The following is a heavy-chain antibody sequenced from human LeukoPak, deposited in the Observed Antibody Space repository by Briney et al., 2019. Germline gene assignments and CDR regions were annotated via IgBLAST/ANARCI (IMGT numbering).Heavy chain of an antibody. CDR2: ISYDGSNK. J-gene: IGHJ4*02. Sequence: GGSLRLSCAASGCTFSSYAMHWDRQTPGKGLEWVTVISYDGSNKYYADSVKGRFTIYRYNSKNTLYLEMNSLRAEDTAVYYCARESDKPYFDYWGQGTLVTVSS. CDR3: ARESDKPYFDY. V-gene: IGHV3-30*04. CDR1: GCTFSSYA.